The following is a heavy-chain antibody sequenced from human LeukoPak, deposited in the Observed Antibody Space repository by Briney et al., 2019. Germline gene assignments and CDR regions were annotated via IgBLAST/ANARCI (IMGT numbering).Heavy chain of an antibody. CDR3: ANYVDY. Sequence: GRSLRLSCAASGFTFSSYGMHWVRQAPGEGLEWVAVISYDGSNKYYADSVKGRFTISRDNSKNTLYLQMNSLRAEDTAVYYCANYVDYWGQGTLVTVSS. J-gene: IGHJ4*02. CDR2: ISYDGSNK. CDR1: GFTFSSYG. V-gene: IGHV3-30*18.